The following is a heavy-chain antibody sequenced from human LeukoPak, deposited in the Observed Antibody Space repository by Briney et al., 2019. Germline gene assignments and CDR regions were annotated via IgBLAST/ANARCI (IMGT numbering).Heavy chain of an antibody. V-gene: IGHV3-21*04. CDR3: ATSTAAAGTD. J-gene: IGHJ4*02. Sequence: GGSLRLSCAASGFTFTIYSMNWVRQAPGKGLEWVSSISSYSTYMSYADSVKGRFTISRDNAQNSLYLQMNSLRAEDTAIYYCATSTAAAGTDWGQGTLVTVSS. D-gene: IGHD6-13*01. CDR1: GFTFTIYS. CDR2: ISSYSTYM.